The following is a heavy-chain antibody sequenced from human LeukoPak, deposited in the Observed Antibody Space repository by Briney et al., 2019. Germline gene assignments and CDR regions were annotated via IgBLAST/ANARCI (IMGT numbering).Heavy chain of an antibody. V-gene: IGHV3-23*01. CDR2: ISANGGGT. CDR1: GFTFSNYA. CDR3: AREVGAVAAFDY. Sequence: PGGSLRLSCAASGFTFSNYAMSWVRQAPGKGLEWVSAISANGGGTYYADSVKGRFTISRDNSKNTLYLQMNSLRAEDTAVYYCAREVGAVAAFDYWGQGTLVTVSS. D-gene: IGHD6-19*01. J-gene: IGHJ4*02.